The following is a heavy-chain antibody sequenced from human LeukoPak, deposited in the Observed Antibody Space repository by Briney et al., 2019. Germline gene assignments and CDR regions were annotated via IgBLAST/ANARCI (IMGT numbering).Heavy chain of an antibody. D-gene: IGHD3-3*01. CDR3: ARDLELSAVYYFDS. CDR1: GFTFSIFP. J-gene: IGHJ4*02. V-gene: IGHV3-30*04. CDR2: ISSGSKK. Sequence: GGSLRLSCAASGFTFSIFPMHWVRQAPGKGLERVSLISSGSKKYYSASVKGRFTISRDNSKNMLYLQMNSLRADDTAVYYCARDLELSAVYYFDSWGQGTLVIVSS.